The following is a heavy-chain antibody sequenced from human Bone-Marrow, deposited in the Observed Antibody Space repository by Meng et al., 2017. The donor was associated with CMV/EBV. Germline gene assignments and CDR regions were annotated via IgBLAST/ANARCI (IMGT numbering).Heavy chain of an antibody. CDR3: AKHTVVGIATHDHFDI. D-gene: IGHD2-21*01. J-gene: IGHJ3*02. CDR1: GFTFSSYA. Sequence: GSLRLSCAAPGFTFSSYAMSWVPQAPGKGLEWVSAISGSGGSTYYADSVKGRFTISRYTSKNTLYQQMSSLGAEDTAVYYCAKHTVVGIATHDHFDIWGQGTRV. CDR2: ISGSGGST. V-gene: IGHV3-23*01.